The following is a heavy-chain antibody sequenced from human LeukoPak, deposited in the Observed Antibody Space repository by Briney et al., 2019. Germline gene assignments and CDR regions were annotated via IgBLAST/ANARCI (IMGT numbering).Heavy chain of an antibody. CDR1: GGSIGFYY. V-gene: IGHV4-59*01. CDR3: ARDGDY. J-gene: IGHJ4*02. Sequence: PSETLSLTCTVSGGSIGFYYWSWIRQAPGKTLEWIGYVYYSGSTTYNPSLKSRLTMSVDTSKNQFSLRLSSVTAADTAVYYCARDGDYWGQGTLVTVSS. CDR2: VYYSGST.